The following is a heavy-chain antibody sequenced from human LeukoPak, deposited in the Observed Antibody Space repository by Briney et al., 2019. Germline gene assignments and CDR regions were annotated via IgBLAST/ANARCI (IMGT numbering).Heavy chain of an antibody. CDR1: GFTFGDFA. D-gene: IGHD1-1*01. V-gene: IGHV3-30*04. J-gene: IGHJ6*03. Sequence: AGRSLRLSCTASGFTFGDFAMSWFRQAPGKGLEWVAVISYDGSNEYYADSVKGRFTISRDNSKNTLYLQMNSLRVEDSAVYYCAKDDSPGTASYYYYMDVWGKGTTVTVSS. CDR3: AKDDSPGTASYYYYMDV. CDR2: ISYDGSNE.